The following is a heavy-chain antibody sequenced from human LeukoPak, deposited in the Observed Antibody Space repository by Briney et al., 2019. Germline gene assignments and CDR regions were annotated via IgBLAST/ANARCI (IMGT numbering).Heavy chain of an antibody. D-gene: IGHD2-15*01. J-gene: IGHJ4*02. V-gene: IGHV3-30*18. Sequence: GGSLRLSCAASGFTFSSYGMHWVRQAPGKGLEWVAVISYDGSNKYYADSVKGRFTISRDNSKNTLYLQMNSLRAEDTAVYYCAKLVLISDCSGGSCSFDYWGQGTLVTVSS. CDR2: ISYDGSNK. CDR1: GFTFSSYG. CDR3: AKLVLISDCSGGSCSFDY.